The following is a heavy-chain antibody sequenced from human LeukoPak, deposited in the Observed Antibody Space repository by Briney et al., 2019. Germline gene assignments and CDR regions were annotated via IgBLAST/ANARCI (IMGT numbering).Heavy chain of an antibody. Sequence: VASVKVACKASGGTFSSYAISWVRQAPGQGLEWMGRIIPILGIANYAQKFQGRVTITADKSTSTAYMELSSLRSEDAAVYYCARGSRGGRNYGSGSPSFDYWGQGTLVTVSS. J-gene: IGHJ4*02. CDR1: GGTFSSYA. CDR2: IIPILGIA. V-gene: IGHV1-69*04. D-gene: IGHD3-10*01. CDR3: ARGSRGGRNYGSGSPSFDY.